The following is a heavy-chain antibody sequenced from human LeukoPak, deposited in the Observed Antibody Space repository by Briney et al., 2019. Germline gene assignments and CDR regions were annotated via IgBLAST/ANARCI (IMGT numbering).Heavy chain of an antibody. CDR1: GFTFSSYE. V-gene: IGHV3-48*03. Sequence: PGGSLRLSCAASGFTFSSYEMNWVRQAPGKGLEWVSYTSSSGSTIYYADSVKGRFTIPRDNAKNSLYLQMNSLRAEDTAVYYCARWEYGSGSYYRCWFDPWGQGTLVTVSS. D-gene: IGHD3-10*01. CDR3: ARWEYGSGSYYRCWFDP. CDR2: TSSSGSTI. J-gene: IGHJ5*02.